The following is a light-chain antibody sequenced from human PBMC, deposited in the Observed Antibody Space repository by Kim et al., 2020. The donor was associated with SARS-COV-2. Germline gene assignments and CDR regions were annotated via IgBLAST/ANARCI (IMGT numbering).Light chain of an antibody. CDR3: QQYNNWRT. V-gene: IGKV3-15*01. CDR1: QSVSSN. Sequence: SVSPGERATLSCRASQSVSSNLAWYQQQPGQAPRLLIHDASTRATGIPARFSGSGSGTEFTLTISSLQSEDSAVYYCQQYNNWRTFGQGTRLEIK. J-gene: IGKJ5*01. CDR2: DAS.